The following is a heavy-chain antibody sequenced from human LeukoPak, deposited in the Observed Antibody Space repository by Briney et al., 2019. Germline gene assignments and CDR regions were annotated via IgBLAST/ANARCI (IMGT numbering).Heavy chain of an antibody. CDR1: GGSISSYY. Sequence: SETLSLTCTVSGGSISSYYWSWIRQPPGKGLEWIGYINYSGNTNYNPSLKSRVTISVDTSKNQVSLNLKSVTAADTAVYYCTRVAGELLYFDCWGQGTLVTVSS. J-gene: IGHJ4*02. D-gene: IGHD1-26*01. CDR2: INYSGNT. V-gene: IGHV4-59*01. CDR3: TRVAGELLYFDC.